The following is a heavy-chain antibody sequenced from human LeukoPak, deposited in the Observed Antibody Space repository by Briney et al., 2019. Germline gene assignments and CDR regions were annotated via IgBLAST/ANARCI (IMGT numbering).Heavy chain of an antibody. CDR1: GDSISGFH. CDR3: ARDSGTTGEVKFDP. V-gene: IGHV4-59*12. D-gene: IGHD3-10*01. CDR2: IYYSGST. J-gene: IGHJ5*02. Sequence: SETLSLTCTVSGDSISGFHWSWIRQPPGKGLEWIGYIYYSGSTNYNPSFKSRVTISVDTSKNQFSLKLSSVTAADTAVYYCARDSGTTGEVKFDPWGQGTLVTVSS.